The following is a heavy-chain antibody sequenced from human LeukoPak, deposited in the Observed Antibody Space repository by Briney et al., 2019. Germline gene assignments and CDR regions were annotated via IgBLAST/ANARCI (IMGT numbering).Heavy chain of an antibody. J-gene: IGHJ3*02. CDR1: GFSFSNAW. Sequence: GGSLRLSCAASGFSFSNAWMRWVRQAPGKGLEWVSSISGSTNYIYYADSVKGRFTISRDNAKNSLYLQMNSLRAEDTAVYYCAREEGGAGLYGFDIWGQGTMVTVSS. CDR2: ISGSTNYI. V-gene: IGHV3-21*01. D-gene: IGHD1-26*01. CDR3: AREEGGAGLYGFDI.